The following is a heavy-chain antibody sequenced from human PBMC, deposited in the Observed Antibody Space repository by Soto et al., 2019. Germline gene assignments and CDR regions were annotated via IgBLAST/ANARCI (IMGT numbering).Heavy chain of an antibody. J-gene: IGHJ6*02. CDR3: AKDMQNGYNTYYYYGMDV. D-gene: IGHD3-10*01. Sequence: EVQLVESGGDLVQPGRSLRLSCAASGFNFNDYGMHWVRQAPGKGLEWVSSISWNSVSIVYADSVKGRFTISRGNAKNYLYLQMNTLRAEDTALYYCAKDMQNGYNTYYYYGMDVWGQVTTVTVSS. V-gene: IGHV3-9*01. CDR1: GFNFNDYG. CDR2: ISWNSVSI.